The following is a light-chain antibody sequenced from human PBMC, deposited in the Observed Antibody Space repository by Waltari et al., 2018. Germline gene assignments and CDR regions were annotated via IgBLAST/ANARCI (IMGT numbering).Light chain of an antibody. V-gene: IGKV1-39*01. J-gene: IGKJ4*01. CDR3: QQSYSTPLT. Sequence: LLIYAASALQSGVPSRFSCRGSATDYTLTIISLQPEDSATYFCQQSYSTPLTFGGGTKVEIK. CDR2: AAS.